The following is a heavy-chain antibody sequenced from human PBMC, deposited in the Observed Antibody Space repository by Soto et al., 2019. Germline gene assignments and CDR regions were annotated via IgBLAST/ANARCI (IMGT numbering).Heavy chain of an antibody. CDR2: ISGSGGST. J-gene: IGHJ4*02. CDR3: AKGLTSTFLTPLDY. D-gene: IGHD3-16*01. CDR1: GFTFSSYA. V-gene: IGHV3-23*01. Sequence: EVQLLESGGGLVQPGGSLRLSCAASGFTFSSYAMSWVRQAPGKGLEWVSAISGSGGSTYYADSVKGRFTISRDNSKNPLYLQMNSLRAEDTAVYYCAKGLTSTFLTPLDYWGQGTLVTVSS.